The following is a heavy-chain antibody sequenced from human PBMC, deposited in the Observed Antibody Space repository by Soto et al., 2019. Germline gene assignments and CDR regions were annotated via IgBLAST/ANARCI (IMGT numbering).Heavy chain of an antibody. V-gene: IGHV3-7*01. J-gene: IGHJ5*02. CDR1: GFPFSNYY. CDR3: ARSIAARLNWFDP. Sequence: RGSLRLSCVASGFPFSNYYMDWVRQAPGKGLEWVANIKQDGSEKYYVDSVKGRFTISRDNAKNSLYLQMNSLRAEDTAVYYCARSIAARLNWFDPWGQGTLVTVSS. D-gene: IGHD6-6*01. CDR2: IKQDGSEK.